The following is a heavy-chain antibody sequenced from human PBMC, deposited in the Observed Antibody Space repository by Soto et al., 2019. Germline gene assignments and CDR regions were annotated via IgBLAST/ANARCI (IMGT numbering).Heavy chain of an antibody. Sequence: SETLSLTCTVSGGSISSYYWSWIRQPPGKGLEWIGYIYYSGSTNYNPSLKSRVTISVDTSKNQFSLKLSSVTAADTAVYYCARSYYDFEPGGYYYYMDVWGKGTTVTVSS. CDR3: ARSYYDFEPGGYYYYMDV. J-gene: IGHJ6*03. V-gene: IGHV4-59*08. CDR1: GGSISSYY. D-gene: IGHD3-3*01. CDR2: IYYSGST.